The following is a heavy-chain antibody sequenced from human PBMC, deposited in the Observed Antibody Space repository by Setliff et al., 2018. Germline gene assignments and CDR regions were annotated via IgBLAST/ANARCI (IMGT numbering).Heavy chain of an antibody. D-gene: IGHD5-18*01. CDR2: ISGSSSNFI. CDR1: GFTFSAST. Sequence: GGSLRLSCAASGFTFSASTMNWVRRAPGKGLEWVSSISGSSSNFIYYADSVKGRFTISRDNAKNTVYLQMNSLRAEDTGVYFCAKDERGYSYGVTFDHWGQGTLVTVSS. V-gene: IGHV3-21*01. J-gene: IGHJ4*02. CDR3: AKDERGYSYGVTFDH.